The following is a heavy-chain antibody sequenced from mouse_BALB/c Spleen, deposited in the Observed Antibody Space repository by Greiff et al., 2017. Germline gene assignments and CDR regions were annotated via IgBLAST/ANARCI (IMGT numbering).Heavy chain of an antibody. CDR1: GFTFSSYG. V-gene: IGHV5-6-3*01. CDR3: AREGDLYYFDY. CDR2: INSNGGST. Sequence: EVQGVESGGGLVQPGGSLKLSCAASGFTFSSYGMSWVRQTPDKRLELVATINSNGGSTYYPDSVKGRFTISRDNAKNTLYLQMSSLKSEDTAMYYCAREGDLYYFDYWGQGTTLTVSS. J-gene: IGHJ2*01. D-gene: IGHD2-13*01.